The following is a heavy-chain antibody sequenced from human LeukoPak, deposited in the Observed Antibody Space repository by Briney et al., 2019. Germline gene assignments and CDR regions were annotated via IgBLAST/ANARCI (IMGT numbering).Heavy chain of an antibody. D-gene: IGHD3-3*01. Sequence: ASVKVSCKVSGYTLTELSMHWVRQAPGKGLEWMGGFDPEDGETLYAQKFQGRVTMTEDTSTDTAYMELSSLRSEDTAVYYCARAPLGRGYYPSWGQGTLVTVSS. CDR1: GYTLTELS. CDR2: FDPEDGET. V-gene: IGHV1-24*01. CDR3: ARAPLGRGYYPS. J-gene: IGHJ4*02.